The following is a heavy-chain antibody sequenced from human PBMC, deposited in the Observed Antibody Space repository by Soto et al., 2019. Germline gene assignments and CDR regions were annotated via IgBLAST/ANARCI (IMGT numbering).Heavy chain of an antibody. CDR2: IRSKANSYAT. Sequence: EVQLVESGGGLVQPGGSLKLSCAASGFTFSGSAMHWVRQASGKGLEWVGRIRSKANSYATAYAASVKGRFTISRDDSKNTAYLPMNSLKTEDTAVYYCTSPMYGSGGYWGQGTLVTVSS. V-gene: IGHV3-73*01. J-gene: IGHJ4*02. CDR3: TSPMYGSGGY. D-gene: IGHD3-10*01. CDR1: GFTFSGSA.